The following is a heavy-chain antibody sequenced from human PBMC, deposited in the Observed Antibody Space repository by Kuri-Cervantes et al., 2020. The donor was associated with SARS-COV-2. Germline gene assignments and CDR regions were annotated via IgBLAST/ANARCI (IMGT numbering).Heavy chain of an antibody. CDR2: ITPFNGNT. Sequence: SVKVSCKASGDTFTYRFLHWVRQAPGQAPEWMGWITPFNGNTKYEQKFQDRVTITRDRSMNTAYMELSSLRSEDTATYYCARSGPGAISREDGALDIWGQGTMVTVSS. V-gene: IGHV1-45*02. D-gene: IGHD4/OR15-4a*01. CDR1: GDTFTYRF. CDR3: ARSGPGAISREDGALDI. J-gene: IGHJ3*02.